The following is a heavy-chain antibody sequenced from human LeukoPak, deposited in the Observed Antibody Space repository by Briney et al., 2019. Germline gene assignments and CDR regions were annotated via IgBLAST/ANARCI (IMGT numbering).Heavy chain of an antibody. V-gene: IGHV4-34*01. D-gene: IGHD5-12*01. Sequence: SETLSLTCAVYGGSFSGYYWSWIRQPPGKGLEWIGEINHSGSTNYNPSLKSRVTISVDTSKNQFSLKLSSVTAADTAVYYCARARGVSKATINDYWGQGTLVTVSS. CDR2: INHSGST. CDR3: ARARGVSKATINDY. J-gene: IGHJ4*02. CDR1: GGSFSGYY.